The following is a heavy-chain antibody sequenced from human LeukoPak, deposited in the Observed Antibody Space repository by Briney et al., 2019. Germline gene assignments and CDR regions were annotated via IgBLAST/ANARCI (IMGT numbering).Heavy chain of an antibody. V-gene: IGHV1-69*05. Sequence: ASVKVSCKASGYTFTSYGISWVRPAPGQGLEWMGGIIPIFGTANYAQKFQGRVTITTDESTSTAYMELSSLRSEDTAVYYCASRGSSSPYYYYYYMDVWGKGTTVTVSS. D-gene: IGHD6-6*01. J-gene: IGHJ6*03. CDR3: ASRGSSSPYYYYYYMDV. CDR1: GYTFTSYG. CDR2: IIPIFGTA.